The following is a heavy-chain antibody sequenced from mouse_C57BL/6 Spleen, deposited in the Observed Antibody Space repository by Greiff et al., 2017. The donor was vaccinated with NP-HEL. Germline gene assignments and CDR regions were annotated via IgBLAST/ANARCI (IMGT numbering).Heavy chain of an antibody. V-gene: IGHV1-69*01. CDR2: IDPSDSYT. Sequence: QVQLQQPGAELVMPGASVKLSCKASGYTFTSYWMHWVKQRPGQGLEWIGEIDPSDSYTNYNQKFKGKSTLTVDKSSSTAYMQLSSLTSEDSAVYYCAGYYGSLSYWYFDVWGTGTTVTVSS. D-gene: IGHD1-1*01. CDR3: AGYYGSLSYWYFDV. CDR1: GYTFTSYW. J-gene: IGHJ1*03.